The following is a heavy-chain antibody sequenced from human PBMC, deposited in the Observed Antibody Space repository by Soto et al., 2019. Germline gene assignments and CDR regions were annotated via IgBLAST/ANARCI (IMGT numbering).Heavy chain of an antibody. CDR3: ARGKGKDWFDP. D-gene: IGHD3-10*01. V-gene: IGHV4-59*01. J-gene: IGHJ5*02. CDR1: GGSLSSYY. CDR2: IYYSGST. Sequence: QVQLQESGPGLVKPSETLSLTCTVSGGSLSSYYWSWIRQPPGKGLEWIGYIYYSGSTNYNPSLKSRVTISVDTSKNQCSLKLSSVTAADTAVYYCARGKGKDWFDPWGQGTLVTVSS.